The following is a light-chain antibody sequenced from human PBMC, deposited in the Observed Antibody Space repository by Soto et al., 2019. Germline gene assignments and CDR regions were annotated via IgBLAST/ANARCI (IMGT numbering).Light chain of an antibody. Sequence: EIVLTQSPVTLSLSPGERVTLSCRASQSVSSYLAWYQQKPGQAPRLLIYDASNRATGIPARFSGSGSGTDFTLTISSLEPDDFAVYYCQQRSNWPPMYTFGQGTKLEIK. V-gene: IGKV3-11*01. CDR2: DAS. CDR1: QSVSSY. J-gene: IGKJ2*01. CDR3: QQRSNWPPMYT.